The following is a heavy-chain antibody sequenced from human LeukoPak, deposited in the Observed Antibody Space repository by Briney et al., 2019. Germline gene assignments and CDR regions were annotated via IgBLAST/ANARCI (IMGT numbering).Heavy chain of an antibody. V-gene: IGHV1-69*04. CDR2: IIPIFGIA. CDR3: ARDSRMGYCSSTSCCHTYYYYGMDV. D-gene: IGHD2-2*01. CDR1: GGTFSSYA. Sequence: GASVKVSCKASGGTFSSYAISWVRQAPGQGLEWMGRIIPIFGIANYAQKFQGRVTITADKSTSTAYMELSSLRSEDTAVYYCARDSRMGYCSSTSCCHTYYYYGMDVWGQGTTVTVSS. J-gene: IGHJ6*02.